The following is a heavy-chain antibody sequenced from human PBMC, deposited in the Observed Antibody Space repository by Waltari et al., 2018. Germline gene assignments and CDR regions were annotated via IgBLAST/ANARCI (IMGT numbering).Heavy chain of an antibody. CDR2: IRYDGSNK. CDR3: ASLVAATPFDY. D-gene: IGHD2-15*01. J-gene: IGHJ4*02. V-gene: IGHV3-30*02. CDR1: GFTFSSYG. Sequence: QVQLVESGGGVVQPGGSLRLSCAASGFTFSSYGMPWVRQAPGKGLEWVAFIRYDGSNKYYADSVKGRFTISRDNSKNTLYLQMNSLRAEDTAVYYCASLVAATPFDYWGQGTLVTVSS.